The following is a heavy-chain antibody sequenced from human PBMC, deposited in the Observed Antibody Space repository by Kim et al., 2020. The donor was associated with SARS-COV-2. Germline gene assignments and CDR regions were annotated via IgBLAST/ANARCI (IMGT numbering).Heavy chain of an antibody. CDR1: GGTFSSYA. CDR2: IIPIFGTA. D-gene: IGHD3-10*01. CDR3: ARDARGQWFGELYSDY. V-gene: IGHV1-69*13. J-gene: IGHJ4*02. Sequence: SVKVSCKASGGTFSSYAISWVRQAPGQGLEWMGGIIPIFGTANYAQKFQGRVTITADESTSTAYMELSSLRSEDTAVYYCARDARGQWFGELYSDYWGQGTLVTVSS.